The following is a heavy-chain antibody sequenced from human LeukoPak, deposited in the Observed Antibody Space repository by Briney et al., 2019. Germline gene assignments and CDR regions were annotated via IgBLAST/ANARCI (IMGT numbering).Heavy chain of an antibody. CDR1: GFTFSTYA. Sequence: GGSLKLFCAASGFTFSTYAMSWVRQAPGKGLEWVSAISVSAGSTYYADSVKGRFTISRDNSKNTLSLQMNGLSADDTAVYFCAKGVTFRNFDYWGQGTLVTVSS. D-gene: IGHD5-18*01. V-gene: IGHV3-23*01. CDR3: AKGVTFRNFDY. CDR2: ISVSAGST. J-gene: IGHJ4*02.